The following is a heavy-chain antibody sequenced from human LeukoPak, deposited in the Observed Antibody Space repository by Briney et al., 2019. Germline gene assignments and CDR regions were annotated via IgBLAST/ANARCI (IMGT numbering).Heavy chain of an antibody. D-gene: IGHD2-15*01. J-gene: IGHJ3*02. CDR1: GFSLSTNGVG. CDR2: IYWDDDK. CDR3: AHSLTGGGAFDI. V-gene: IGHV2-5*02. Sequence: SGPTLVKPTQTLTLPCTFSGFSLSTNGVGVGWIRQPPGKALEWLALIYWDDDKRYRPSLKSRLTITKDISKNQVVLTMTNIDPVDTATYYCAHSLTGGGAFDIWGQGTMVTVSS.